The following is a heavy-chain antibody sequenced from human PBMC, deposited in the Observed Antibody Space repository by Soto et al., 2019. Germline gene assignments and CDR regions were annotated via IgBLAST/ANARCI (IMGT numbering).Heavy chain of an antibody. V-gene: IGHV3-72*01. J-gene: IGHJ3*02. CDR2: ITNKANRYTT. D-gene: IGHD2-8*02. CDR1: GSGFIFSDHY. Sequence: PGGSLRLSCLASGSGFIFSDHYMDWVRQAPGKGLDWVGHITNKANRYTTEYAASVTGRFIISRDDSKNSLYLQMNSLKTEDTAVYYCTRGYSTVDIYAFDIWGQEAMVTVSS. CDR3: TRGYSTVDIYAFDI.